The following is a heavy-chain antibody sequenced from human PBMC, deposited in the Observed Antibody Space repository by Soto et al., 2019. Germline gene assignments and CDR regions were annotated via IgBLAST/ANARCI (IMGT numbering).Heavy chain of an antibody. CDR1: GGTFSSYA. Sequence: SVKVSCKASGGTFSSYAISWVRQAPGQGLEWMGGIIPIFGTANYAQKFQGRVTITADESTSTAYMELSSLRSEDTAVYYCARSIAAAVSRGFDPWGQGTLVTVS. D-gene: IGHD6-13*01. CDR3: ARSIAAAVSRGFDP. V-gene: IGHV1-69*13. CDR2: IIPIFGTA. J-gene: IGHJ5*02.